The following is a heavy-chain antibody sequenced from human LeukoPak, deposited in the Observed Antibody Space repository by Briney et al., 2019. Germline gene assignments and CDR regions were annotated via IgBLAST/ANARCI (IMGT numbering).Heavy chain of an antibody. CDR1: GFTFSSYW. Sequence: GGSLRLSCAASGFTFSSYWMSWVRQAPGKGLEWVANIKQDGSEKYYVDSVKGRFTISRDNAKNSLYLQMNSLRAEDTAVYYCASHTLVVVAANVYYYGMDVWGQGTTVTVSS. CDR3: ASHTLVVVAANVYYYGMDV. V-gene: IGHV3-7*01. J-gene: IGHJ6*02. CDR2: IKQDGSEK. D-gene: IGHD2-15*01.